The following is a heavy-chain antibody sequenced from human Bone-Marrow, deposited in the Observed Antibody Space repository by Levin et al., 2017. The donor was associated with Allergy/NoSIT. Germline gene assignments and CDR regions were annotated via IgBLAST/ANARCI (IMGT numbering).Heavy chain of an antibody. J-gene: IGHJ4*02. D-gene: IGHD2-8*02. V-gene: IGHV3-30-3*01. CDR2: ISYDGGNE. CDR3: ARVDLVLVVYPDY. CDR1: GFTFSSYS. Sequence: GESLKISCAASGFTFSSYSMHWVRQAPGKGLEWVALISYDGGNENYADSVKGRFTISRDNYKNTLYLQMNSLSAEDTAVYFCARVDLVLVVYPDYWGQGALVTVAS.